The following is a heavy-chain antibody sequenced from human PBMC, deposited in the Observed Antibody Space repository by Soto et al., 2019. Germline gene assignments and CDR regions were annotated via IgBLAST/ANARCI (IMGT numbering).Heavy chain of an antibody. V-gene: IGHV3-23*01. CDR1: GFTFSSYA. CDR2: ISGSGGST. J-gene: IGHJ4*02. Sequence: EVQLLESGGGLVQPGGSLRLSCAASGFTFSSYAMSWVRQAPGKGLEWVSAISGSGGSTYYADSVKGRFTISRDNSKNTLYLQMNSLRAEDTAVYYCAKSPVVVEWLRGGLYFDYWGQGTLVTVSS. CDR3: AKSPVVVEWLRGGLYFDY. D-gene: IGHD3-3*01.